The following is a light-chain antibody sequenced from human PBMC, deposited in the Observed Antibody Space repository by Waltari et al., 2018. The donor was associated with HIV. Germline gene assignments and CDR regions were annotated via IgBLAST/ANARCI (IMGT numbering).Light chain of an antibody. CDR3: QSYDTSLGGWV. V-gene: IGLV1-40*01. Sequence: QSVLTQPPSVSGAPGQRVTISCTGSRTNIGAGYDVHWYQQLPGTAPKLLIFRTVNRPSGVPDRCSGSKSGTSASLAITGLQAEDEADFYCQSYDTSLGGWVFGGGTKLTVL. J-gene: IGLJ3*02. CDR1: RTNIGAGYD. CDR2: RTV.